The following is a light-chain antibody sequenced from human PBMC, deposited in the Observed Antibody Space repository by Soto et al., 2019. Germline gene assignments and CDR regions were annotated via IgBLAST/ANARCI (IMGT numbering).Light chain of an antibody. Sequence: QPVLTQSPSASASLGASVKLTCTLSSGHSSYAIAWHQQQPEKGTRYLMKLNSDGSHSKGDGIPDRFSGSSSGAERYLTISSRQSEDEADYYCQTWGTGVVFGGGTKLTVL. CDR3: QTWGTGVV. J-gene: IGLJ2*01. V-gene: IGLV4-69*01. CDR1: SGHSSYA. CDR2: LNSDGSH.